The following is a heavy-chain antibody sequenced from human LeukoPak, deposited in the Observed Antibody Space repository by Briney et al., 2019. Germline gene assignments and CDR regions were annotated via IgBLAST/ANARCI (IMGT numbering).Heavy chain of an antibody. D-gene: IGHD2-2*01. CDR1: RFTFSSYA. V-gene: IGHV3-30*04. CDR2: ISYDGSNK. CDR3: ARDECSTSCYVYY. Sequence: GRSLRLSCAASRFTFSSYAMHWVRQAPGKGLEWVAVISYDGSNKYYADSVKGRFTISRDNSKNTLYLQMNSLRAEDTAVYYCARDECSTSCYVYYWGQGTLVTVSS. J-gene: IGHJ4*02.